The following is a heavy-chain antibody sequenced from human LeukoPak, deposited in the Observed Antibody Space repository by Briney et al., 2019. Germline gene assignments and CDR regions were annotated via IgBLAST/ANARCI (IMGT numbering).Heavy chain of an antibody. D-gene: IGHD1-26*01. CDR1: GFTFSSYG. CDR3: VKGRVGSTRDFFDY. Sequence: GRSLRLSCAASGFTFSSYGMHWVRQAPGKGLEWVAVISYDGSNKYYADSVKGRFTISRDNSKNTLYLQMSSLRPEDTTVYYCVKGRVGSTRDFFDYWGQGTLVTVSS. J-gene: IGHJ4*02. CDR2: ISYDGSNK. V-gene: IGHV3-30*18.